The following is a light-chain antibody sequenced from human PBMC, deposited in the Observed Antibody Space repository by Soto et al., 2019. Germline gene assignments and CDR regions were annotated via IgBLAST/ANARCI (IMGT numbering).Light chain of an antibody. CDR2: NVN. V-gene: IGLV2-14*03. CDR1: SSDVGGYNY. CDR3: SSYTSSDTYV. Sequence: QSVLTQPASVSGSPGQSITISCTGTSSDVGGYNYVSWYQQRSGKAPKLMLYNVNNRPSGVSNRFSGSKSGSTASLTISGLQAEDEADYSCSSYTSSDTYVFGTGTKDTVL. J-gene: IGLJ1*01.